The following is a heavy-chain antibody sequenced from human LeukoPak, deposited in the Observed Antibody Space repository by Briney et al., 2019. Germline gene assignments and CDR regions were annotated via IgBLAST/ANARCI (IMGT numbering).Heavy chain of an antibody. J-gene: IGHJ5*02. Sequence: PSETLSLTCTVSGGSISSYYWSWIRQPPGKGLEWIGYIYDSGSPNYNPSLKSRVTISVDTSKNQFSLKLSSVTAADTAVYYCARIVYDTTGYYNRFDPWGQGTLVTVSS. CDR2: IYDSGSP. V-gene: IGHV4-59*01. CDR1: GGSISSYY. D-gene: IGHD3-22*01. CDR3: ARIVYDTTGYYNRFDP.